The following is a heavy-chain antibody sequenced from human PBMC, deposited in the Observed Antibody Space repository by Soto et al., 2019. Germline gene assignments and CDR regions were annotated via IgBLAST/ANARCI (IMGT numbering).Heavy chain of an antibody. CDR1: GFTFSDHY. Sequence: GGSLRLSCAASGFTFSDHYMDWVRQAPGKGLEWVGRTRNKANSYTTEYAASVKGRFTISRDDSKNSLYLQMNSLKTEDTAVYYCARVSRYNWNLDYWGQGTLVTVSS. CDR3: ARVSRYNWNLDY. V-gene: IGHV3-72*01. CDR2: TRNKANSYTT. D-gene: IGHD1-20*01. J-gene: IGHJ4*02.